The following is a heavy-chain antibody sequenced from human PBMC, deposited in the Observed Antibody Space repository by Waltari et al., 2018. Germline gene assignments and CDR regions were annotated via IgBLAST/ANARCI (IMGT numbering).Heavy chain of an antibody. D-gene: IGHD3-22*01. Sequence: QVQLQQWGAGLLKPSETLSLTCAVYGGSFSGYYWSWIRQPPGKGLEWIGEINHSGSTNYNPSLKSRVTISVDTAKNQFSLKLSSVTAADTAVYYCARAPHYYDSSGSNAFDIWGQGTMVTVSS. CDR2: INHSGST. J-gene: IGHJ3*02. CDR3: ARAPHYYDSSGSNAFDI. V-gene: IGHV4-34*01. CDR1: GGSFSGYY.